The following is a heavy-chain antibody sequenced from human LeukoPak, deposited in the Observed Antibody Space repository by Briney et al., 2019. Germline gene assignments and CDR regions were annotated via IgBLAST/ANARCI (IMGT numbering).Heavy chain of an antibody. Sequence: GRSLRLSCAASGFTFSSYGIHWVRQAPGKGLEWVAVMSYDGRREFYADSVKGRFTVSRDNSKNTLDLQMDSLRAEDTALYYCARDRGLAVAGTPNPLDYWGQGTLVIVSS. J-gene: IGHJ4*02. CDR1: GFTFSSYG. D-gene: IGHD6-13*01. V-gene: IGHV3-30*03. CDR2: MSYDGRRE. CDR3: ARDRGLAVAGTPNPLDY.